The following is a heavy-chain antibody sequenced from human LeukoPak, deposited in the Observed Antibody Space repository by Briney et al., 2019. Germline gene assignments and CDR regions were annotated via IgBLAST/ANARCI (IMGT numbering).Heavy chain of an antibody. J-gene: IGHJ4*02. Sequence: SETLSLTCTVSGGSISSYYWNWIRQPPGKGLEWNGLEWIGYIHANGDTNYNPSLNRRVTMSLDSSRRHLSLNLSSLTAADTAVYFCAGYDHSNYLAYWGQGILVTVSS. CDR3: AGYDHSNYLAY. D-gene: IGHD4-11*01. CDR1: GGSISSYY. V-gene: IGHV4-4*08. CDR2: IHANGDT.